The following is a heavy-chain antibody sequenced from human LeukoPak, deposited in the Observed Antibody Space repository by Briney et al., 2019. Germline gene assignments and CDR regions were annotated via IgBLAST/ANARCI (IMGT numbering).Heavy chain of an antibody. CDR2: INPNSGGT. V-gene: IGHV1-2*02. CDR3: ARGYIGVVPAATSWFDP. CDR1: GYTFTGYY. J-gene: IGHJ5*02. Sequence: ASVKVSCKASGYTFTGYYMHWVRQAPGQGLEWMGWINPNSGGTNYAQKFQGRVTMTRDTSISTAYMELNRLRSDDTAVYYCARGYIGVVPAATSWFDPWGQGTLVTVSS. D-gene: IGHD2-2*01.